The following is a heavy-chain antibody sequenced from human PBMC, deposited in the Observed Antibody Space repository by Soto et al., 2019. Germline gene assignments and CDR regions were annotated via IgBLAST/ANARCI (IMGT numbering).Heavy chain of an antibody. CDR3: AKDGLGYCSSTSCYRHYYYGMDV. Sequence: PGGSLRLSCAASGFAFSSYAMRWVRQAPGEGLEWVSAIVGSGATTHYADSVKGRFTISRDNSKRTVYLQMNSLRAEDTAVYYCAKDGLGYCSSTSCYRHYYYGMDVWGQGTTVTVSS. CDR2: IVGSGATT. CDR1: GFAFSSYA. V-gene: IGHV3-23*01. J-gene: IGHJ6*02. D-gene: IGHD2-2*02.